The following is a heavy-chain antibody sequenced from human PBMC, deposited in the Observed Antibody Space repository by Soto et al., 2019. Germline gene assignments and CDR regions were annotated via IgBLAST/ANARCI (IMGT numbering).Heavy chain of an antibody. CDR2: ISSSSSYI. CDR1: GFTFSSYS. D-gene: IGHD2-2*01. V-gene: IGHV3-21*01. J-gene: IGHJ6*02. Sequence: VGSLRLSCAASGFTFSSYSMNWVRQAPGKGLEWVSSISSSSSYIYYADSVKGRFTISRDNAKNSLYLQMNSLRAEDTAVYYCARDQSRIVVVTAAKDYYYGMDVWGQGTTVTVYS. CDR3: ARDQSRIVVVTAAKDYYYGMDV.